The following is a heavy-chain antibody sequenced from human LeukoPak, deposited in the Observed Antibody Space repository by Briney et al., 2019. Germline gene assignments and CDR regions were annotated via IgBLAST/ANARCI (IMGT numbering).Heavy chain of an antibody. V-gene: IGHV4-4*08. CDR2: IYTSGTT. Sequence: PSETLSLTCSVSGGSLNSYYWSWLRQSPGKGLEWIAYIYTSGTTNYNPSLKSRLTTSIDASKNQFSLNLTSVTAADTAVYYCALGGRTGWLDPWGQGILVTVAS. CDR1: GGSLNSYY. J-gene: IGHJ5*02. CDR3: ALGGRTGWLDP. D-gene: IGHD1-14*01.